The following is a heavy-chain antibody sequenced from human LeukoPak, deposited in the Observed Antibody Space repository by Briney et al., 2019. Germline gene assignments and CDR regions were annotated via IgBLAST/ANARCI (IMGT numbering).Heavy chain of an antibody. V-gene: IGHV3-43D*03. CDR2: ISWDGGSA. Sequence: GGSLRLSCAASGFTFDDYAMHWVRQAPGKGLEWVSLISWDGGSAYYADSVKGRFTISRDNSKNSLYLQMNSLRAEDAALYYCAKDLSNYYGSGSYDPYYYYMDVWGKGATVTVSS. CDR1: GFTFDDYA. CDR3: AKDLSNYYGSGSYDPYYYYMDV. J-gene: IGHJ6*03. D-gene: IGHD3-10*01.